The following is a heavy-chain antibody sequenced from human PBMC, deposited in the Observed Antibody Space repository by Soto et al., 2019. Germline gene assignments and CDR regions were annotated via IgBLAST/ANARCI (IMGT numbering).Heavy chain of an antibody. CDR3: ARITIFGVDAAER. J-gene: IGHJ4*02. Sequence: SETLSLTCAVYGGSFSGYYWSWIRQPRGKGLEWIGEINHSGSTNYNPSLKSRVTISVDTSENQFSLKLSSVTAADTAVYYCARITIFGVDAAERWGQGTLVTVSS. D-gene: IGHD3-3*01. V-gene: IGHV4-34*01. CDR2: INHSGST. CDR1: GGSFSGYY.